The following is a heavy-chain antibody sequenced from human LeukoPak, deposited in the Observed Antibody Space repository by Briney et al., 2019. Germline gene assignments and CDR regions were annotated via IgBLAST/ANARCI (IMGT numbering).Heavy chain of an antibody. CDR2: IIPIFGTA. V-gene: IGHV1-69*13. J-gene: IGHJ5*02. CDR3: ARDLMVRGVMPYNWFDP. Sequence: GASVKVSCKASGGTFSSYAISWVRQAPGQGLGWMGGIIPIFGTANYAQKFQGRVTITADESTSTAYMELSSLRSEDTAVYYCARDLMVRGVMPYNWFDPWGQGTLVTVSS. CDR1: GGTFSSYA. D-gene: IGHD3-10*01.